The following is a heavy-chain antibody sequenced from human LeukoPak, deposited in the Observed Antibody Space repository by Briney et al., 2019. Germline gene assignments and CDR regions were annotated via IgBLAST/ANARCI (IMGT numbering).Heavy chain of an antibody. J-gene: IGHJ4*02. Sequence: GGSLRLSCAASGFTFSSYAMHWARQAPGKGLEWVAVISYDGSNKYYADSVKGRFTISRDNAKNSLYLQMNSLRAEDTAVYYCARGRGIYYDSSGLDYWGQGTLVTVSS. D-gene: IGHD3-22*01. CDR2: ISYDGSNK. CDR1: GFTFSSYA. CDR3: ARGRGIYYDSSGLDY. V-gene: IGHV3-30-3*01.